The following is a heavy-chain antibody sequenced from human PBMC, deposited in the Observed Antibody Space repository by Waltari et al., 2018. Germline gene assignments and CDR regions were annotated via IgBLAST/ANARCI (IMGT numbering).Heavy chain of an antibody. CDR2: IYPVDSDT. CDR1: GYSFTSYW. J-gene: IGHJ4*02. V-gene: IGHV5-51*01. CDR3: ARQAYSSWRWNYFDY. Sequence: EVQLVQSGAEVKKPGESLKISCKGSGYSFTSYWIGWVRQMPGKGLEWMGIIYPVDSDTRYSPSFQGQVTISADKSISTAYLQWSSLKASDTAMYYCARQAYSSWRWNYFDYWGQGTLVTVSS. D-gene: IGHD4-4*01.